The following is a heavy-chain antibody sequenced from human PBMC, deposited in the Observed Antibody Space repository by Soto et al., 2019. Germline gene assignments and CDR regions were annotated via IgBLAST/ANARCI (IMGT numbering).Heavy chain of an antibody. J-gene: IGHJ3*02. CDR3: ARAFGELFPSAFDI. D-gene: IGHD3-10*01. CDR1: GGTFSSYA. CDR2: IIPIFGTA. Sequence: SVKVSCKASGGTFSSYAISWVRQAPGQGLEWMGGIIPIFGTANYAQKFQGRVTITADESTSTAYMELSSLRSEDTAVYYCARAFGELFPSAFDIWGQGTMVTVSS. V-gene: IGHV1-69*13.